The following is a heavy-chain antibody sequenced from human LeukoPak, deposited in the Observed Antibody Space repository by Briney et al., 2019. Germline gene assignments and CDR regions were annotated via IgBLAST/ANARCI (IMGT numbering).Heavy chain of an antibody. J-gene: IGHJ4*02. D-gene: IGHD4-23*01. Sequence: PGGSLRLSCVVSGLTFDNAWMNWVRQAPGKGLEWVGRIKSKNVGETTEYAAAVQGRFTISRDDSKDTVFLQMSSLKTEDTAVYYCTTGPGNSGYWGQGTLVTVSS. CDR1: GLTFDNAW. CDR2: IKSKNVGETT. CDR3: TTGPGNSGY. V-gene: IGHV3-15*01.